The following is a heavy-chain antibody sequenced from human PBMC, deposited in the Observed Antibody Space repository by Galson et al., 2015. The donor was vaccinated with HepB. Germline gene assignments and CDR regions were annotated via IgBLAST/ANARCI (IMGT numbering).Heavy chain of an antibody. J-gene: IGHJ6*02. D-gene: IGHD2-15*01. Sequence: SLRLSCAASGFTFSSYAMSWVRQAPGKGLEWVSAISGSGGSTYYADSVKGRFTISRDNSKNTLYLQMNSLRAEDTAVYYCANPSGYCSGGSCYSGLHYGMDVWGQGTTVTVSS. CDR1: GFTFSSYA. V-gene: IGHV3-23*01. CDR2: ISGSGGST. CDR3: ANPSGYCSGGSCYSGLHYGMDV.